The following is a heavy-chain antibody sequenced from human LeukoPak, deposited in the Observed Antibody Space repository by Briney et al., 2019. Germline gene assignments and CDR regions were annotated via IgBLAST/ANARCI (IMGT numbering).Heavy chain of an antibody. J-gene: IGHJ6*02. Sequence: SETLSLTCTVSGASVSRNWWSWVRQPPGKGLEWLGFIYYSGSASYNPSLKSRVTLSVDTSKNQFSLKVTSVTAADTAVYYCARGPYSSPSHLSFYYYKGLDVWGQGTTVTVSS. CDR2: IYYSGSA. D-gene: IGHD3-10*01. CDR3: ARGPYSSPSHLSFYYYKGLDV. V-gene: IGHV4-4*02. CDR1: GASVSRNW.